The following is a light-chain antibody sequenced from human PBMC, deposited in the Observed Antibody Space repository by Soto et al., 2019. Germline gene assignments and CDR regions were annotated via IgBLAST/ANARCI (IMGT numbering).Light chain of an antibody. V-gene: IGLV2-14*03. CDR1: SSDVGAYTF. CDR2: DVS. Sequence: QSALTQPASVSGSPGQSITISCTGTSSDVGAYTFVSWYQQHPDKVPKLMIFDVSRRPSGVSDRFSGSKSGNTASLTISVLQPEDEADYYCSSYTSSSTHVFGSGTKLTVL. J-gene: IGLJ1*01. CDR3: SSYTSSSTHV.